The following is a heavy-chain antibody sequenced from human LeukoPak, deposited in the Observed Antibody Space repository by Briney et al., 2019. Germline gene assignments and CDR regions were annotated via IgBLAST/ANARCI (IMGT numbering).Heavy chain of an antibody. Sequence: ASVKVSCKASGYTFTGYYMHWVRQAPGQGLEWMGWINPNSGGTNYAQKFQGRVTMTTDTSISTAYMEMSRRRSDDTAVYYCARVRAYSGYVIDYWGQGNLVTVSS. J-gene: IGHJ4*02. CDR1: GYTFTGYY. V-gene: IGHV1-2*02. CDR3: ARVRAYSGYVIDY. D-gene: IGHD5-12*01. CDR2: INPNSGGT.